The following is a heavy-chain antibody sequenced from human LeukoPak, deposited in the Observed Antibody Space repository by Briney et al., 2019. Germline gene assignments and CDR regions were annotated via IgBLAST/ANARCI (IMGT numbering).Heavy chain of an antibody. Sequence: PSETLSLTCAVSGYSISSGYYWGWIRQPPGKGLEWIGTIYHSGDTYYNPSLKSRLTISVDTSKNQFSLRLTSVAAADTAVYCCARDRGRATYSSSSDYWGQGTLVTVSS. D-gene: IGHD6-6*01. CDR2: IYHSGDT. CDR1: GYSISSGYY. V-gene: IGHV4-38-2*02. CDR3: ARDRGRATYSSSSDY. J-gene: IGHJ4*02.